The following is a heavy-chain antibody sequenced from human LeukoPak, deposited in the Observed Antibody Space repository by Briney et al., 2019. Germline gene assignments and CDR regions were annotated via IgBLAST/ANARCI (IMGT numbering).Heavy chain of an antibody. J-gene: IGHJ4*02. CDR1: GFTFTSSA. V-gene: IGHV1-58*02. Sequence: SVKVSCKASGFTFTSSAMQWVRQARGQRLEWIGWIVVGSGNTNYAQRFQERVTITRDMSTSTAYMELSSLRSEDTAVYYCAALMGQVWNYEDYWGQGTLVTVSS. D-gene: IGHD1-7*01. CDR3: AALMGQVWNYEDY. CDR2: IVVGSGNT.